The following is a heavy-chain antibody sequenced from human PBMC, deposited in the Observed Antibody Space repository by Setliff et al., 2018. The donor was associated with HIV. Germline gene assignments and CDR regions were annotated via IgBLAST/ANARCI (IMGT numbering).Heavy chain of an antibody. CDR2: IYHSGST. J-gene: IGHJ5*02. D-gene: IGHD6-6*01. V-gene: IGHV4-38-2*02. CDR3: ARGYSSSLGWFDH. CDR1: GYSISSGYY. Sequence: PSETLSLTCTVSGYSISSGYYWGWIRQPPGKGLEWIGNIYHSGSTYYNPSLKSRVTISVDTSKNQFSLKLSSVTAADTAVYYCARGYSSSLGWFDHWGQGTLVTVSS.